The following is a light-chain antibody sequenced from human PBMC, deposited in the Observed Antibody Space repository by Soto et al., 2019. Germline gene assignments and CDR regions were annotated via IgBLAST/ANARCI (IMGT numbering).Light chain of an antibody. J-gene: IGLJ1*01. CDR1: SSNIGAGYD. V-gene: IGLV1-40*01. CDR3: QSYDSSLIGYV. CDR2: GNS. Sequence: QSVLTQPPSVSGAPGQRVTISCTGSSSNIGAGYDVYWYQQLPGSAPKLLIYGNSNRPSGVPDRFSGSKSGTSASLAITGLQAEDDADYYCQSYDSSLIGYVFGTGTKLTVL.